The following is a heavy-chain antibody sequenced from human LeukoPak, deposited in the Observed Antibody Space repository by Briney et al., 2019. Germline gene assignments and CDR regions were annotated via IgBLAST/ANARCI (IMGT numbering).Heavy chain of an antibody. J-gene: IGHJ4*02. Sequence: GGSLRLSCAASGFTFSSYGMSWVRQAPGKGLEWVSAISPSGRNTYYADSMKGRFIISRDNSKNMLYLQMSSLRAEDTAIYYCARRGYYDSSGYDYWGQGTLVTVSS. CDR1: GFTFSSYG. V-gene: IGHV3-23*01. D-gene: IGHD3-22*01. CDR2: ISPSGRNT. CDR3: ARRGYYDSSGYDY.